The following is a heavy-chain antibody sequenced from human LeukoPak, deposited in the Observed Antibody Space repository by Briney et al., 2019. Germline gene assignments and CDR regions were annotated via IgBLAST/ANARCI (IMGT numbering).Heavy chain of an antibody. CDR1: GGSISSSSYY. V-gene: IGHV4-39*01. CDR3: ARSVMVTAIDAFDI. D-gene: IGHD2-21*02. J-gene: IGHJ3*02. Sequence: PSETLSLTCTVSGGSISSSSYYWGWIRQPPGKGLEWIGSIYYSGSTYYNPSLKSRVTISVDTSKNQFSLKLSSVTAADTAVYYCARSVMVTAIDAFDIWGQGTMVTVSS. CDR2: IYYSGST.